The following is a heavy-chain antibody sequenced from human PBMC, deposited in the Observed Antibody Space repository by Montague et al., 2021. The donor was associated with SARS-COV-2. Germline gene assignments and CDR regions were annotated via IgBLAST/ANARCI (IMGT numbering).Heavy chain of an antibody. CDR1: GGSISSSSSY. CDR2: IYYSGST. D-gene: IGHD3-22*01. CDR3: ARDIRIPMLIVIQGYGMAV. Sequence: SETLSLTCTVSGGSISSSSSYWGWIRQPPGMGLEWIGSIYYSGSTYYNPSLKSRITISVDTSKNQFSLRLTSVTAADTAVYYCARDIRIPMLIVIQGYGMAVWGQGTTVTVSS. V-gene: IGHV4-39*07. J-gene: IGHJ6*02.